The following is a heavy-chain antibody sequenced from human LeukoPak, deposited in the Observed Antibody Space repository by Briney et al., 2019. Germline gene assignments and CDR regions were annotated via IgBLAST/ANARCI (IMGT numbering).Heavy chain of an antibody. V-gene: IGHV1-2*02. CDR3: ARGGYVVVVAATYDY. CDR2: INPNSGGT. J-gene: IGHJ4*02. D-gene: IGHD2-15*01. CDR1: GYTFTGYY. Sequence: ASVKVSCKASGYTFTGYYMHWVRQAPGKGLEWMGWINPNSGGTNYAQKFQGRVTMTRDTSISTAYMELSRLRSDDTAVYYCARGGYVVVVAATYDYWGQGTLVTVSS.